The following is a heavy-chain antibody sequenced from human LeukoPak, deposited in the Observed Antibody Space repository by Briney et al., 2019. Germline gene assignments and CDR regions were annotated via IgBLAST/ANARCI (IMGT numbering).Heavy chain of an antibody. CDR3: AREYSASEH. Sequence: PGASVKVSCKASGYTFVGYYLHWVRQAPGQGLEWMAWIDPYTGNTHYAQKFLGRITVTRDTSTSTTYMELSWLTSDDTALYYCAREYSASEHWGQGTLVTVSS. J-gene: IGHJ1*01. D-gene: IGHD5-12*01. CDR1: GYTFVGYY. CDR2: IDPYTGNT. V-gene: IGHV1-2*02.